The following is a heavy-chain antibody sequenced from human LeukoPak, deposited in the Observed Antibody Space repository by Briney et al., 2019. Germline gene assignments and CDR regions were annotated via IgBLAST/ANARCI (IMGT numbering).Heavy chain of an antibody. CDR3: ARGLAVAGTSS. CDR1: GGSFSGYY. CDR2: INHSGST. J-gene: IGHJ4*02. Sequence: PSETLSLACAVYGGSFSGYYWSWIRQPPGKGLEWIGEINHSGSTNYNLSLKSRVTISVDTSKNQFSLKLSSVTAADTAVYYCARGLAVAGTSSWGQGTLVTVSS. D-gene: IGHD6-19*01. V-gene: IGHV4-34*01.